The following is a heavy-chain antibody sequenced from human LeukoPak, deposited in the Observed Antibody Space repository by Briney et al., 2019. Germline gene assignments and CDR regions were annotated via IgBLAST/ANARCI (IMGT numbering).Heavy chain of an antibody. V-gene: IGHV3-9*01. Sequence: PGRSLRLSCAVSEFTFDDYAMHWVRQAPGKGLEWVSGISWNSGAIGYADAVKGRFTISRDNAKNSLFLQMNSLRPEDTAVYYCTRRAPSHDFDSWGQGTLVTVSS. CDR3: TRRAPSHDFDS. CDR1: EFTFDDYA. J-gene: IGHJ4*02. CDR2: ISWNSGAI.